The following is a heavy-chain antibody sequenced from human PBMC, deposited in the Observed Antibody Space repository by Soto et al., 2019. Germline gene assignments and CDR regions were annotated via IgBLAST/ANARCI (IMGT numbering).Heavy chain of an antibody. CDR1: GGSISIGTDY. CDR2: IHYSGST. CDR3: ARDKITGLFDY. J-gene: IGHJ4*02. D-gene: IGHD2-8*02. Sequence: PSETLSLTCDVSGGSISIGTDYWGWIRQPPGKGLEWIGNIHYSGSTNYNPSLKSRLSISVDTSKNQFSLKLTSVTAADTAVYYCARDKITGLFDYWGQGTLVTVSS. V-gene: IGHV4-39*02.